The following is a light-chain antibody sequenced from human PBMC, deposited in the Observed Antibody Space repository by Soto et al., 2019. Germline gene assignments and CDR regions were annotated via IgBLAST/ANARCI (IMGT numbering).Light chain of an antibody. CDR1: SSDVGGYKY. CDR3: SSYAGSNTDYV. J-gene: IGLJ1*01. V-gene: IGLV2-8*01. Sequence: QSVLTQPPSASGSPGQSVTISCTGTSSDVGGYKYVSWYQQQPGKVPKLMIYEVSKRPSGVPDRFSGSKSGNTASLTVSGLQAEDEADYYCSSYAGSNTDYVFGT. CDR2: EVS.